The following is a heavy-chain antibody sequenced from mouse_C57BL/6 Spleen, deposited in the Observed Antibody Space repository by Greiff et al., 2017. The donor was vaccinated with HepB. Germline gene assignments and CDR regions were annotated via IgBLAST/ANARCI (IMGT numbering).Heavy chain of an antibody. Sequence: VHLVESGAELVKPGASVKISCKASGYAFSSYWMNWVKQRPGKGLEWIGQIYPGDGDTNYNGKFKGKATLTADKSSSTAYMQLSSLTSEDSAVYFCARLNYYAMDYWGQGTSVTVSS. J-gene: IGHJ4*01. CDR1: GYAFSSYW. V-gene: IGHV1-80*01. CDR3: ARLNYYAMDY. CDR2: IYPGDGDT.